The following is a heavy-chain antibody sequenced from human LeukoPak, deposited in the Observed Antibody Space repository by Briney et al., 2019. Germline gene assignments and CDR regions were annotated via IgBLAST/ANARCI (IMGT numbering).Heavy chain of an antibody. J-gene: IGHJ4*02. CDR3: AKAYDYRWGSYRLYYFDY. V-gene: IGHV3-7*04. D-gene: IGHD3-16*02. CDR2: INQDGSEE. CDR1: GVTFSSYW. Sequence: GGSLRLSCVASGVTFSSYWMSWVRQAPGKGLEWVANINQDGSEEYYVDSVKGRFTISRDHVKHSLYLQMNSLRAEDTAVYYCAKAYDYRWGSYRLYYFDYWGQGTLVIVSS.